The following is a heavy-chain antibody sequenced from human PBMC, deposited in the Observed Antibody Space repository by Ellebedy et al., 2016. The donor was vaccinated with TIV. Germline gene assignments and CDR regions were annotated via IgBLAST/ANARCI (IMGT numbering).Heavy chain of an antibody. Sequence: KVSXXGSGYSFTSYWIGWVRQMPGKGLEWMGIIYPGDSDTRYSPSFQGQVTISADKSISTAYLQWSSLKASDTAMYYCARGLTIFGVVINDAFDIWGQGTMVTVSS. CDR1: GYSFTSYW. CDR2: IYPGDSDT. CDR3: ARGLTIFGVVINDAFDI. D-gene: IGHD3-3*01. V-gene: IGHV5-51*01. J-gene: IGHJ3*02.